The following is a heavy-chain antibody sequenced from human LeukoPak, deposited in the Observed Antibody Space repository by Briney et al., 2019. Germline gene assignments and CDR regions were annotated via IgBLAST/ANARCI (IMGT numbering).Heavy chain of an antibody. CDR2: INPSGGST. J-gene: IGHJ4*02. CDR1: GYTVTSYY. CDR3: ARVSPRDAFDY. V-gene: IGHV1-46*01. Sequence: ASVKVSCKASGYTVTSYYMHWVRQAPGQGLEWMGIINPSGGSTSYAQKFQGRVTMTRDTSKSTVYMELSSLRSEDTAVYYCARVSPRDAFDYWGQGTLVTVSS.